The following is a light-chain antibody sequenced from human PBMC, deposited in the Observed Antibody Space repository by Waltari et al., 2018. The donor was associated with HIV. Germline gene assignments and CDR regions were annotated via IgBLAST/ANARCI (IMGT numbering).Light chain of an antibody. J-gene: IGLJ3*02. Sequence: QAVLTQPASLSASPGASASLTCTLRSGINVGTYRIYWYQQKPGSPPQYLLRYKSDSDKQQGSGVPSRFSGSKDASANAVMLLSSGLQSEDEADYYCMIWHSSAWVFGGGTKLTVL. V-gene: IGLV5-45*01. CDR2: YKSDSDK. CDR3: MIWHSSAWV. CDR1: SGINVGTYR.